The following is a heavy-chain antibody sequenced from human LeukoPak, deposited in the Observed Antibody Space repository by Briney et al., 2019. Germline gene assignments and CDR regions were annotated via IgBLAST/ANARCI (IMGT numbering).Heavy chain of an antibody. V-gene: IGHV1-2*04. CDR2: INPNSGGT. J-gene: IGHJ4*02. CDR3: ARDDDCVWGILDY. D-gene: IGHD3-16*01. Sequence: ASVKVSCKASGYTFTGYYMHWVRQAPGQGLEWMGWINPNSGGTNYAQKFQGWVTMTRDTSISTAYMELSRLRSDDTAVYYCARDDDCVWGILDYWGQGTLVTVSS. CDR1: GYTFTGYY.